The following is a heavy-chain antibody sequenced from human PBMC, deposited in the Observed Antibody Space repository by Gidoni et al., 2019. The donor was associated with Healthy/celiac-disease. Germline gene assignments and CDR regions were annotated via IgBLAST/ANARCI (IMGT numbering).Heavy chain of an antibody. J-gene: IGHJ5*02. D-gene: IGHD1-1*01. CDR3: ARGLRRRWFDP. CDR1: GGSFSGYY. V-gene: IGHV4-34*01. CDR2: INHSGST. Sequence: QVQLQQWGAGLLKPSETLSLTCAVYGGSFSGYYWSWIRQPPGKGLEWIGEINHSGSTNYNPSLKSRVTISVDTSKNQFSLKLSSVTAADTAVYYCARGLRRRWFDPWGQGTLVTVSS.